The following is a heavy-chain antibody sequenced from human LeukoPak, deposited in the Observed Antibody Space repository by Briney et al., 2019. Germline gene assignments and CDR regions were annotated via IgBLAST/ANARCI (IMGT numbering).Heavy chain of an antibody. V-gene: IGHV1-69*13. CDR1: GCTFSSYA. Sequence: SVKVSCKASGCTFSSYAISWVRQAPGQGLEWMGGIIPIFGTANYAQKFQGRVTITADESTSTAYMELSSLRSEDTAVYYCAREIATMARGYYYYMDVSGKGTTVTVSS. J-gene: IGHJ6*03. CDR3: AREIATMARGYYYYMDV. CDR2: IIPIFGTA. D-gene: IGHD3-10*01.